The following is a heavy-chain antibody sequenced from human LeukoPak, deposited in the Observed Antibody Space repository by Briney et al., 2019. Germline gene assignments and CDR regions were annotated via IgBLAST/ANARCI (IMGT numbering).Heavy chain of an antibody. CDR2: ISSSSSYI. D-gene: IGHD3-22*01. J-gene: IGHJ4*02. CDR3: ARDVDSSGPTPHDY. Sequence: GGSLRLSCAASGFTFSSYSMNWVRQAPGKGLEWVSSISSSSSYIYYADSVKGRFTISRDNAKNSLYLQMNSLRAEDTAVYYCARDVDSSGPTPHDYWGQGTLVTVSS. V-gene: IGHV3-21*01. CDR1: GFTFSSYS.